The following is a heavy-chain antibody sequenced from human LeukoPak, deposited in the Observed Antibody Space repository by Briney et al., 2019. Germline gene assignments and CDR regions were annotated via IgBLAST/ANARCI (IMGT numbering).Heavy chain of an antibody. CDR2: IIPIFGTA. CDR3: ARDLNSISSGWYTDY. Sequence: GSSVKVSCKASGGTFSSYAISWVRQAPGQGLEWMGGIIPIFGTANYAQKLQGRVTMTTDTSTSTAYMELRSLRSDDTAVYYCARDLNSISSGWYTDYWGQGTLVTVSS. J-gene: IGHJ4*02. D-gene: IGHD6-19*01. CDR1: GGTFSSYA. V-gene: IGHV1-69*05.